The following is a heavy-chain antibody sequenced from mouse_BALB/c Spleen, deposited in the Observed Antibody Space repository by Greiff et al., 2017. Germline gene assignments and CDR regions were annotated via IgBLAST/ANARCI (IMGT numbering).Heavy chain of an antibody. CDR1: GFTFSSYY. J-gene: IGHJ2*01. Sequence: EVKLVESGGGLVKLGGSLKLSCAASGFTFSSYYMSWVRQTPEKRLELVAAINSNGGSTYYPDTVKGRFTISRDNAKNTLYLQMSSLKSEDTALYYCARQVYDGYYYFDYWGQGTTLTVSS. D-gene: IGHD2-3*01. CDR2: INSNGGST. CDR3: ARQVYDGYYYFDY. V-gene: IGHV5-6-2*01.